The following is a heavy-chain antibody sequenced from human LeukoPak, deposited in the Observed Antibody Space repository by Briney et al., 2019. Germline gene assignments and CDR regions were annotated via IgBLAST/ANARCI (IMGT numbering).Heavy chain of an antibody. CDR3: ARLTYYDFWSGYNYAFDI. Sequence: VASVKVSCKASGYTFTSYGISWVRQAPGQGLEWMGWISAYNGNTNYAQKLQGRVTMTTDTSISTAYMELSRLRSDDTAVYYCARLTYYDFWSGYNYAFDIWGQGTMVTVSS. CDR1: GYTFTSYG. D-gene: IGHD3-3*01. CDR2: ISAYNGNT. J-gene: IGHJ3*02. V-gene: IGHV1-18*01.